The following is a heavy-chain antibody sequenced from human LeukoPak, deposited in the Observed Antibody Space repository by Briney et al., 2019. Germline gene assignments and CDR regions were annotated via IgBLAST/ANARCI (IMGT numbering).Heavy chain of an antibody. D-gene: IGHD6-13*01. CDR2: INPNSGGT. Sequence: ASVKASCKASGYTFTGYYMHWVRQAPGQGLEWMGWINPNSGGTNYAQKFQGRVTMTRDTSISTAYMELSRLRSDDTAVYYCARVTDSSSWYLLEYYFDYWGQGTLVTVSS. CDR3: ARVTDSSSWYLLEYYFDY. CDR1: GYTFTGYY. V-gene: IGHV1-2*02. J-gene: IGHJ4*02.